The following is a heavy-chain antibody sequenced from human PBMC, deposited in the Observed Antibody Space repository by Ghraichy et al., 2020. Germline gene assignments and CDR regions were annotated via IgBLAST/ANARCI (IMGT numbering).Heavy chain of an antibody. CDR3: ARDFVAGDAFDI. Sequence: GESLNISCAASGFTFSSYSMNWVRQAPGKGLEWVSSISSSSSYIYYADSVKGRFTISRDNAKNSLYLQMNSLRAEDTAVYYCARDFVAGDAFDIWGQGTMVTVSS. CDR1: GFTFSSYS. CDR2: ISSSSSYI. D-gene: IGHD2-15*01. V-gene: IGHV3-21*01. J-gene: IGHJ3*02.